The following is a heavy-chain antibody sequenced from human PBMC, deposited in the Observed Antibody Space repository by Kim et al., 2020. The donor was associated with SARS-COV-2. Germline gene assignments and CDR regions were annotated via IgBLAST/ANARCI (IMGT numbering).Heavy chain of an antibody. D-gene: IGHD1-26*01. CDR1: GGSINSFTDY. V-gene: IGHV4-39*01. Sequence: SETLSLTCTVSGGSINSFTDYWGWIRQPPGKGLEWFGRFSYYGNTNYNPSSKRRVSTSAEASKNKFSLLLSTVMAADTATYYCSRRKLVGDTRPWGPGT. J-gene: IGHJ1*01. CDR2: FSYYGNT. CDR3: SRRKLVGDTRP.